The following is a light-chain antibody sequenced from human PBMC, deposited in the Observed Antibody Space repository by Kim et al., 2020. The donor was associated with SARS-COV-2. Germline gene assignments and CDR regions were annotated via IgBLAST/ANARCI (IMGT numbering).Light chain of an antibody. CDR2: DVS. CDR1: QSVTSN. Sequence: SVSPGERATLSCSASQSVTSNLGWYQQKFGQAPRLLIYDVSTRATGIPARFSGSGSGTDFTLTISSLQSEDFAVYYCQQYKNWPSTFGQGTKVDIK. V-gene: IGKV3-15*01. CDR3: QQYKNWPST. J-gene: IGKJ1*01.